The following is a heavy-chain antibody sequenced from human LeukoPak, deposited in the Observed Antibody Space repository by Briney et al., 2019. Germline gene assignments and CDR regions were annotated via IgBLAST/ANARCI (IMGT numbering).Heavy chain of an antibody. J-gene: IGHJ4*02. CDR2: INPNGGGT. D-gene: IGHD6-6*01. V-gene: IGHV1-2*02. CDR3: ARDVRLVAGIVYYFDY. Sequence: ASVKVSCKASGYTFTGYYMHWVRQAPGQGLEWMAWINPNGGGTNYAQKFQGRVTMTRDTSISTAYMELSRLRSDDTAVYYCARDVRLVAGIVYYFDYWGQGTLVTVSS. CDR1: GYTFTGYY.